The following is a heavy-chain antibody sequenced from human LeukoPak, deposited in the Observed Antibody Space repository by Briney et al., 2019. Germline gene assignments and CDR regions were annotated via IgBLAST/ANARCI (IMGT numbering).Heavy chain of an antibody. J-gene: IGHJ4*02. Sequence: ASVKVSCKVSGHTLTELSMHWVRQAPGKGLEWMGGFDPEDGETIYAQKFQGRVTMTEDTSTDTAYMELSSLRSEDTAVYYCATAVAGIIGYGYWGQGTLVTVSS. CDR3: ATAVAGIIGYGY. CDR2: FDPEDGET. V-gene: IGHV1-24*01. CDR1: GHTLTELS. D-gene: IGHD6-19*01.